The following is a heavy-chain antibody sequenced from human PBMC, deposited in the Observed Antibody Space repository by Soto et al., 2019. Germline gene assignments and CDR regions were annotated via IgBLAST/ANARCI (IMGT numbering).Heavy chain of an antibody. J-gene: IGHJ4*02. D-gene: IGHD5-12*01. V-gene: IGHV3-7*01. CDR1: GFTVSSYW. CDR2: IKQDGSEK. CDR3: ARDMRRGVDIVATTIGYFDY. Sequence: EVQLVESGGGLVQPGGSLRLSCAASGFTVSSYWMSWVRQAPGKGLEWVANIKQDGSEKYYVDSVKGRFTISRDNAKNSLYLQMNSLRAEDTAVYYCARDMRRGVDIVATTIGYFDYWGQGTLVTVSS.